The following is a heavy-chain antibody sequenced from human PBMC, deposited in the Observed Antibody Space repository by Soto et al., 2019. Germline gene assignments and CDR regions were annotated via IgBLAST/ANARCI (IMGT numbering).Heavy chain of an antibody. CDR3: ARSPPAYGMDV. CDR2: IIPIFGTA. CDR1: GYTFTSYY. Sequence: SVKVSCKASGYTFTSYYMHWVRQAPGQGLEWMGGIIPIFGTANYAQKFQGRVTITADESTSTAYMELSSLRSEDTAVYYCARSPPAYGMDVWGQGTTVTVSS. J-gene: IGHJ6*02. V-gene: IGHV1-69*13.